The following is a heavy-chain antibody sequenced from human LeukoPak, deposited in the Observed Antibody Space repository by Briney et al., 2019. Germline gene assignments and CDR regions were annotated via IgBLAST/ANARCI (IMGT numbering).Heavy chain of an antibody. Sequence: GGSLRLSCAASVFTVSSNYMTGVRQAPGKGLEWVSVLYTSGATYYADSVRGRFTLSRDNSKNTLYLQMNSLRAEDTAVYYCARRPITPDYYYMDVWGKGTTVTVSS. CDR1: VFTVSSNY. CDR2: LYTSGAT. D-gene: IGHD4-23*01. V-gene: IGHV3-53*01. CDR3: ARRPITPDYYYMDV. J-gene: IGHJ6*03.